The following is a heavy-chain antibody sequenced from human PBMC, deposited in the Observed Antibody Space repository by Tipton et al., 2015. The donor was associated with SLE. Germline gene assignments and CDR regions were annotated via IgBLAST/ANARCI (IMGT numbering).Heavy chain of an antibody. D-gene: IGHD3-3*01. J-gene: IGHJ5*02. CDR1: GGSIRNSHYY. V-gene: IGHV4-39*07. CDR3: AKERPGSGLDP. CDR2: IYYSGST. Sequence: TLSLTCTVSGGSIRNSHYYWGWIRQPPGKGLEWIGGIYYSGSTYYNPSLKSRVTISVDTSKNQFSLKLGSVTAADTAVYYCAKERPGSGLDPWGQGTLVTVSS.